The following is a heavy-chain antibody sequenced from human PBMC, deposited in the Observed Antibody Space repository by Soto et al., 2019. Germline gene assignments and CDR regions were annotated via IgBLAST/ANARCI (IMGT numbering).Heavy chain of an antibody. CDR3: ARIRRGFDYDSSGYYYVPDY. CDR1: GFSLSNARMG. Sequence: SGPTLVNHTETLTLTCTVSGFSLSNARMGVSWIRQPPGKALEWLAHIFSNDEKSYSTSLKSRLTISKDTSKSQVVLTMTNMDPVDTATYYCARIRRGFDYDSSGYYYVPDYWGQGTLVTVSS. CDR2: IFSNDEK. J-gene: IGHJ4*02. D-gene: IGHD3-22*01. V-gene: IGHV2-26*01.